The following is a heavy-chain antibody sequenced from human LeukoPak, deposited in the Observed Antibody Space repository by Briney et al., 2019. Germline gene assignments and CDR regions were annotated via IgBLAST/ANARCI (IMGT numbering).Heavy chain of an antibody. Sequence: PGGSLRLSCAASGFTFSNYAMSWVRQAPGKGLEWVSAISTSGGSTFYADSVKGHFTISRENSKNIVYLQMNSLRVEDTAVYYCVAGGIAGGRWAFDIWGQGTMVTVSS. CDR3: VAGGIAGGRWAFDI. CDR1: GFTFSNYA. J-gene: IGHJ3*02. CDR2: ISTSGGST. D-gene: IGHD6-13*01. V-gene: IGHV3-23*01.